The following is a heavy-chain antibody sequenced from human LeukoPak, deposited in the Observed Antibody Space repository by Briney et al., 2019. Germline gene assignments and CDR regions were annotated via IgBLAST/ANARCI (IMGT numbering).Heavy chain of an antibody. Sequence: SETLSLTCAVYGGSFSGYYWSWIRQPPGKGLEWTGEINHSGSTNYNPSLKSRVTISVDTSKNQFSLKLSSVTAADTAVYYCARGDSIYYDSSGYSYWGQGTLVTVSS. CDR1: GGSFSGYY. CDR2: INHSGST. D-gene: IGHD3-22*01. CDR3: ARGDSIYYDSSGYSY. J-gene: IGHJ4*02. V-gene: IGHV4-34*01.